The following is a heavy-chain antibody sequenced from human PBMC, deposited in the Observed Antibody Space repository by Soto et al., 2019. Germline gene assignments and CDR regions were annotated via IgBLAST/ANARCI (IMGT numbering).Heavy chain of an antibody. Sequence: QITLKESGPTLVKPTQTLTLTCTFSGFSLSTTEEGVGWIRQPPGKAPEWLALIYWDDDKRYSPSLKTRLTITKDTSKTQVVLTVTNVDPVDTATYYCAHGSCFGADCYPNPYFDFWGQGIRVTVSS. D-gene: IGHD2-21*02. V-gene: IGHV2-5*02. CDR2: IYWDDDK. CDR3: AHGSCFGADCYPNPYFDF. J-gene: IGHJ4*02. CDR1: GFSLSTTEEG.